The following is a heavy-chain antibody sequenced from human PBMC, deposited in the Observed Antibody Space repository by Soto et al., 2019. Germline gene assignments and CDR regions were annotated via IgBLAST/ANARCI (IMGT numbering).Heavy chain of an antibody. CDR1: GYSISSGYY. CDR3: ARVWPWVPYYFDSSPYTSVNWFDP. V-gene: IGHV4-38-2*01. Sequence: QVQLQESGPGLVKASETLSLTCAVSGYSISSGYYWGWLRQPPGKGLEWIGSIYHGGSTYYNPSLNSRVTLSIDMKNNHVSLIPNSVTAADTAFHYFARVWPWVPYYFDSSPYTSVNWFDPWGQGTLVTVSS. CDR2: IYHGGST. J-gene: IGHJ5*02. D-gene: IGHD3-22*01.